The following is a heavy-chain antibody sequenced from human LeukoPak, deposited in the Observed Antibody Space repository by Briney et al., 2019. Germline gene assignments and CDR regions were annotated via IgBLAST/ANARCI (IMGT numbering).Heavy chain of an antibody. J-gene: IGHJ3*02. CDR2: IYSGGAT. D-gene: IGHD3-22*01. V-gene: IGHV3-53*04. CDR1: GFSVSGNY. CDR3: ARWKMEGIVVDVFDI. Sequence: GGSLTLSCAASGFSVSGNYMSWVRQAPGKGLEWVSAIYSGGATYYTDSVKGRFTISRHTSKNTLDLHMNSLRVEDTAVYYCARWKMEGIVVDVFDIWGQGTRVTVSS.